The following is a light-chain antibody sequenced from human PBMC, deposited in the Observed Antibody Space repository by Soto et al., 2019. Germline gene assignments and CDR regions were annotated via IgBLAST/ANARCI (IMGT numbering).Light chain of an antibody. CDR1: TGTVGGYNF. CDR3: SSYTSISTYV. V-gene: IGLV2-14*01. Sequence: QSALTQPASVSGSLGHSITFSCLGPTGTVGGYNFVSWYQQHPDKAPKLMIYDVTNRPSGVSNRFSGSKSGNTASLTISGLQAEDEADYYCSSYTSISTYVFGTGTKVTVL. J-gene: IGLJ1*01. CDR2: DVT.